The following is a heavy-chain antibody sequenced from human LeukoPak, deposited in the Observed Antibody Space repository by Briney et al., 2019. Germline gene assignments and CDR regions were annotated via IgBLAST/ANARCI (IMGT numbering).Heavy chain of an antibody. CDR1: GFTFDDYA. CDR2: ISWNSGSI. Sequence: GGSLRLSCAASGFTFDDYAMPWVRQAPGKGLEWVSGISWNSGSIGYADSVKGRFTISRDNAKNSLYLQMNSLRAEDTALYYCAKDLYYDFWSGYSNSLFDYWGQGTLVTVSS. V-gene: IGHV3-9*01. J-gene: IGHJ4*02. CDR3: AKDLYYDFWSGYSNSLFDY. D-gene: IGHD3-3*01.